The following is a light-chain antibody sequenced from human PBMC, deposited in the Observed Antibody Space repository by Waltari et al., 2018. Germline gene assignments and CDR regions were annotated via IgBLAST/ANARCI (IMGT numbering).Light chain of an antibody. J-gene: IGLJ2*01. V-gene: IGLV2-23*01. CDR3: CSYAGSHVV. Sequence: QSALTQPAPVSGSPGQSIPISCTGTSSDVGSYNLFSWYQQHPGKAPKLMIYEGSKRPSGVSNRFSGSKSGNTASLTISGLQAEDEADYYCCSYAGSHVVFGGGTKLTVL. CDR1: SSDVGSYNL. CDR2: EGS.